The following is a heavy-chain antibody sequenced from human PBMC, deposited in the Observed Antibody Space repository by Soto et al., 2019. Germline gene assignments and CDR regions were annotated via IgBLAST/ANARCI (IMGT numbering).Heavy chain of an antibody. CDR3: ARGVGYYGSGSYDLGWFDP. D-gene: IGHD3-10*01. CDR1: GGSISSSNW. J-gene: IGHJ5*02. V-gene: IGHV4-4*02. Sequence: PSETLSLTCAVSGGSISSSNWWSWVRQPPGKGLEWIGEIYHSGSTNYNPSLKSRVTISVDKSKNQFSLKLSSLTAADTAVYYCARGVGYYGSGSYDLGWFDPWGQGTLVTVSS. CDR2: IYHSGST.